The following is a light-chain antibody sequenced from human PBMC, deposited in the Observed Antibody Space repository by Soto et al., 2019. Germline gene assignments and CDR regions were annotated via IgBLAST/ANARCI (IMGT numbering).Light chain of an antibody. CDR2: GAS. V-gene: IGKV3-15*01. CDR1: QNVNSN. Sequence: EIVLTQSPATLSVSPGERATLSCRASQNVNSNLAWYQQKPGQAPRFLIYGASTRATGIPARFSGSGSGTDFTLTISCLQSEDFATYYCQQYYSYPLTFGPGTKVDIK. J-gene: IGKJ3*01. CDR3: QQYYSYPLT.